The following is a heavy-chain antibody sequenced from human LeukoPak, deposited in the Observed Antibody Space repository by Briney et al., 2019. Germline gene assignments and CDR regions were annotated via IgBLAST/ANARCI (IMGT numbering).Heavy chain of an antibody. D-gene: IGHD4/OR15-4a*01. CDR3: ARTNDYSDYGYFDL. J-gene: IGHJ4*02. V-gene: IGHV4-59*01. Sequence: SETPSLTCSVSGDFMSNDYWSWIRQSPGNGLEWIGLVYYGGSTKVNPSLRSRVALSIDTSKKQFSLTLTSVTSADTAVYFCARTNDYSDYGYFDLWGQGLLVTVSS. CDR1: GDFMSNDY. CDR2: VYYGGST.